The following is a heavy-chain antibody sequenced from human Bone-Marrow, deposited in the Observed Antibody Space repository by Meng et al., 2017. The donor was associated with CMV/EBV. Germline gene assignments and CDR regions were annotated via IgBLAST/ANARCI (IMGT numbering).Heavy chain of an antibody. D-gene: IGHD2-2*01. Sequence: GESLKISCAASGFTFSSYAMTWVRQAPGKGLQWVSTVSGTGRNTYYADSVKGRFTVSRDNAKNSLYLQMNSLRAEDTAVYYCARDRYCSSTSCYGDYYYYGMDVWGQGTTVTVSS. CDR2: VSGTGRNT. CDR1: GFTFSSYA. J-gene: IGHJ6*02. CDR3: ARDRYCSSTSCYGDYYYYGMDV. V-gene: IGHV3-23*01.